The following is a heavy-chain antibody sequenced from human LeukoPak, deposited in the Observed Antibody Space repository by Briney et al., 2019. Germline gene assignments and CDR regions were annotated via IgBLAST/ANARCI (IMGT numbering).Heavy chain of an antibody. Sequence: GGSLRLSCAASGFTFSSYSMNWVRQAPGKGLEWVSSISSSSGYIYYADSVKGRFTISRDNAKNSLYLQMNSLRAEDTAVYYCARTYYYDSSGLFLGYWGQGTLVTVSS. CDR1: GFTFSSYS. D-gene: IGHD3-22*01. J-gene: IGHJ4*02. V-gene: IGHV3-21*01. CDR2: ISSSSGYI. CDR3: ARTYYYDSSGLFLGY.